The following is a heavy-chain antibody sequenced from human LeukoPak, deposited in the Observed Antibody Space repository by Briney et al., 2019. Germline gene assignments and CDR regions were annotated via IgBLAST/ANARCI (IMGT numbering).Heavy chain of an antibody. V-gene: IGHV3-66*01. Sequence: GGSLRLSCAASGFTVSSNYMSWVRQAPGKGLEWVSVIYSGGSTYYADSVKGRFTISGDNSKNTLYLQMNSLRAEDTAVYYCASLYGDNDFDYWGQGTLVTVSS. CDR3: ASLYGDNDFDY. CDR1: GFTVSSNY. J-gene: IGHJ4*02. D-gene: IGHD4-17*01. CDR2: IYSGGST.